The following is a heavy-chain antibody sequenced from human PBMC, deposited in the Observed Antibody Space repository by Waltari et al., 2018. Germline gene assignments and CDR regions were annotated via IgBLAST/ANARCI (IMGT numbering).Heavy chain of an antibody. CDR3: ASVRGIDGRDY. D-gene: IGHD3-3*02. Sequence: VESGGGSVQPGGSLRLSGAASGFILSNYAMHLVRQAPGKGLEYISAINNVGDRIYYADSVKGRFTISRDNSKNTLYLQMASLRADDMAVYYCASVRGIDGRDYWGQGRLVTVSS. V-gene: IGHV3-64*07. CDR1: GFILSNYA. CDR2: INNVGDRI. J-gene: IGHJ4*02.